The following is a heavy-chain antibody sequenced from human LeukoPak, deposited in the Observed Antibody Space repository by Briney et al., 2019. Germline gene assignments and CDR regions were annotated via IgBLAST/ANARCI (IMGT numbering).Heavy chain of an antibody. D-gene: IGHD3-16*01. CDR3: ARVIGSYGDSAY. V-gene: IGHV3-48*04. CDR1: GFTFSSYS. Sequence: PGGSLRLSCAASGFTFSSYSMNWVRQAPGKGLEWLSYISSTSSAKYYADSLKGRFTISRDNAKNSLHLQMDSLRGEDTAVYYCARVIGSYGDSAYWGQGTLVTVSS. CDR2: ISSTSSAK. J-gene: IGHJ4*02.